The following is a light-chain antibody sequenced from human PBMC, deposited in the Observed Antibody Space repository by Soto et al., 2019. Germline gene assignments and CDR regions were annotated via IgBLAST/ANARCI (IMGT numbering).Light chain of an antibody. J-gene: IGLJ1*01. V-gene: IGLV1-40*01. Sequence: QRVLTQPPSVCGAPGQRVTISCTWSSSNIGAGYDVHWYQQLPGTAPKLLIYGNSNRPSGVPDRFSGSKSGTSASLAITGLQAEDEADYYCQSYDSSLSAFYVFGTGTKLTV. CDR3: QSYDSSLSAFYV. CDR1: SSNIGAGYD. CDR2: GNS.